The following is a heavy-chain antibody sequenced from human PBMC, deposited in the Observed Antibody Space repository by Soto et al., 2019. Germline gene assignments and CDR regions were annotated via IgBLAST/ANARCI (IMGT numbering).Heavy chain of an antibody. V-gene: IGHV1-3*05. J-gene: IGHJ4*02. D-gene: IGHD6-13*01. CDR3: VRASSWYVIDY. CDR1: GYTFTSYA. CDR2: INAGNGNT. Sequence: QVQLVQSGAEEKKPGASVKVSCKASGYTFTSYAMHWVRQAPGQRLEWMGWINAGNGNTKYSQKFQGRVTIPRDTAASTASVELSSLRSEDTAVYYFVRASSWYVIDYWGQGTLVTVSS.